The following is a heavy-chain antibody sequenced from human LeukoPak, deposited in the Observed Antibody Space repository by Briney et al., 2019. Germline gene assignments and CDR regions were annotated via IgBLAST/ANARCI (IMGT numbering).Heavy chain of an antibody. CDR3: ARDRSGILGYYYNGMDV. CDR2: IDPNSGVT. D-gene: IGHD3-10*01. Sequence: ASVKVSCKASGYTFTGYHVHWVRQAPGQGLEWVGRIDPNSGVTNYAQKFQGRVTMTRHTSITTAHMELSRLRSDDTAVYYCARDRSGILGYYYNGMDVWGQGTTVTVSS. V-gene: IGHV1-2*06. J-gene: IGHJ6*02. CDR1: GYTFTGYH.